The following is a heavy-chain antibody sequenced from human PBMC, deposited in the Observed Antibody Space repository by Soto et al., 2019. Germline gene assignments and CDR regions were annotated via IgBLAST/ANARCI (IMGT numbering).Heavy chain of an antibody. CDR2: LKYDYGDA. Sequence: ASVNDSCKASGYFLTGHYMHWVRQACGERLEYLGWLKYDYGDAYYARRFRGRVTYTMDTPPTTAYMEVSELRSEDTAVYFCARDLCPLGSGSPCPVYGLDFWGQGTTVTVSS. CDR3: ARDLCPLGSGSPCPVYGLDF. J-gene: IGHJ6*02. D-gene: IGHD3-10*01. V-gene: IGHV1-2*02. CDR1: GYFLTGHY.